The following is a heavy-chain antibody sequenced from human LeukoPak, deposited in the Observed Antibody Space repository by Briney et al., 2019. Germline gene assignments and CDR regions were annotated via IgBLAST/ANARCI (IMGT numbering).Heavy chain of an antibody. Sequence: GGSLRLSCTASGFTFSIYAMSCLSQAPGKGLEWDSTITASGDITYYADSMMGRFTISRDNSKHTLYLQMSSLKAEDTAVYYCAKAQSASYFWGQGTLVTVSS. D-gene: IGHD1-26*01. V-gene: IGHV3-23*01. J-gene: IGHJ4*02. CDR2: ITASGDIT. CDR1: GFTFSIYA. CDR3: AKAQSASYF.